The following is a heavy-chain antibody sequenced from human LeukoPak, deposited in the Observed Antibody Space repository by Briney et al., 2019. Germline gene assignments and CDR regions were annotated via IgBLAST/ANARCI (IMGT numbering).Heavy chain of an antibody. V-gene: IGHV4-39*07. D-gene: IGHD3-10*01. Sequence: SETLSLTCTVSGGSISSSTYYWGWIRQPPGKGLEWIGSMYYSGNIYYNPSLKSRVTISVDTSKNQLSLKLSSVTAADTAVYYCASVGSGSYYGSYWGQGTLVTVSS. CDR3: ASVGSGSYYGSY. J-gene: IGHJ4*02. CDR1: GGSISSSTYY. CDR2: MYYSGNI.